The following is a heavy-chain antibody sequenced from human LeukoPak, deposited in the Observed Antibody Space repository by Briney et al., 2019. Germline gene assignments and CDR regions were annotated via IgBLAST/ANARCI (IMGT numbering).Heavy chain of an antibody. CDR2: IHTSGST. Sequence: SETLSLTCTVSGGSISNYHWSWIRQPAGKGLEWIGQIHTSGSTNYNPPLKSRVTMSIDTPENQLSLTIRSVTAADTAVYYCARRDISSGWSFNYCGRGTLVTVSS. CDR3: ARRDISSGWSFNY. V-gene: IGHV4-4*07. J-gene: IGHJ4*02. CDR1: GGSISNYH. D-gene: IGHD6-19*01.